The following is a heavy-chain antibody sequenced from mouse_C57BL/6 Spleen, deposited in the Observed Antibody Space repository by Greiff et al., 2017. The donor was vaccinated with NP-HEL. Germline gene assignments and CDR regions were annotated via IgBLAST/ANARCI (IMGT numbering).Heavy chain of an antibody. CDR2: IYPGSGST. V-gene: IGHV1-55*01. CDR3: ARGGAQATDY. J-gene: IGHJ2*01. Sequence: QVQLQQPGAELVKPGASVKMSCKASGYTFTSYWINWVKQRPGQGLEWIGDIYPGSGSTNYNEKFKSKATLTVATSSSTAYMQLSSLTSEDSAVYYCARGGAQATDYWGQGTTLTVSS. CDR1: GYTFTSYW. D-gene: IGHD3-2*02.